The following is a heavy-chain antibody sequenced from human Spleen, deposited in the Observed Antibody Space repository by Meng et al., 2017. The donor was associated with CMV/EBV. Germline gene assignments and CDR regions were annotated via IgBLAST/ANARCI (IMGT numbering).Heavy chain of an antibody. CDR1: GFTFSSYA. D-gene: IGHD3-9*01. CDR3: AREDYYTLTGFYRTRYYSGMDV. J-gene: IGHJ6*02. CDR2: ISGSGGST. Sequence: GESLKISCAASGFTFSSYAMSWVRQAPGKGLEWVSAISGSGGSTYYADSVKGRFTISRDNSKNTLYLQMNNLRVEDTAVYYCAREDYYTLTGFYRTRYYSGMDVWGQGTTVTVSS. V-gene: IGHV3-23*01.